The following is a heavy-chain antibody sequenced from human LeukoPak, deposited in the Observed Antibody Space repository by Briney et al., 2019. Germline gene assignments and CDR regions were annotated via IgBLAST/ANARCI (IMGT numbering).Heavy chain of an antibody. CDR3: TTDNFWRITMIVVVAY. CDR1: GFTFSNAW. J-gene: IGHJ4*02. Sequence: GGSLRLSCAASGFTFSNAWMSWVRQAPGKGLEWVGRIKSKTDGGTTDYAAPVKGRFTISRDDSKNTLYLQMNSLKTEDTAVYYCTTDNFWRITMIVVVAYWGQGTLVTVSS. V-gene: IGHV3-15*01. D-gene: IGHD3-22*01. CDR2: IKSKTDGGTT.